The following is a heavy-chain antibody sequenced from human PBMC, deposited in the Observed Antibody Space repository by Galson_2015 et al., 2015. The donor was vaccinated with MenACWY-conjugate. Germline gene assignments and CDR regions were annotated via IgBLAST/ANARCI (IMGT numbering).Heavy chain of an antibody. CDR3: ARLNYDSSGYYYFDY. J-gene: IGHJ4*02. Sequence: SVKVSCKASGGTFSSNAISWVRQAPGQGLEWMGRIIPILGIANYAQKFQGRDTITADKSTSTACMELSSLKASDTAMYYCARLNYDSSGYYYFDYWGQGTLVTVSS. V-gene: IGHV1-69*04. CDR2: IIPILGIA. D-gene: IGHD3-22*01. CDR1: GGTFSSNA.